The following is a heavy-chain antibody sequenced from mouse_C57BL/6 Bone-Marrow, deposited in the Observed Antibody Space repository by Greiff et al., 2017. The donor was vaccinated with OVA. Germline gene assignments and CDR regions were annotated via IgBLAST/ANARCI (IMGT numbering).Heavy chain of an antibody. V-gene: IGHV1-76*01. CDR3: ARETHYFDY. Sequence: VQLQQSGAELVRPGASVKLSCKASGYTFTDYYINWVKQRPGQGLEWIARIYPGSGNTYYNEKFKGKATLTAEKSSSTAYMQLSSLTSEDSAVYFCARETHYFDYWGQGTTLTVSS. CDR2: IYPGSGNT. J-gene: IGHJ2*01. CDR1: GYTFTDYY.